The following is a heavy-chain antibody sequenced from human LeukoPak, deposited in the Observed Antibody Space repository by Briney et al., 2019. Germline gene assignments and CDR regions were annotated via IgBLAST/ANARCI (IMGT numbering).Heavy chain of an antibody. Sequence: GASVKVSCKASGGTFSGYAISWVRQAPGQGLEWMGGIIPIFGTANYAQKFQGRVTITADESTSTAYMELSSLRSEDTAVYYCARYYSDYYYMDVWGKGTTVTVSS. D-gene: IGHD4-11*01. V-gene: IGHV1-69*13. CDR3: ARYYSDYYYMDV. CDR1: GGTFSGYA. J-gene: IGHJ6*03. CDR2: IIPIFGTA.